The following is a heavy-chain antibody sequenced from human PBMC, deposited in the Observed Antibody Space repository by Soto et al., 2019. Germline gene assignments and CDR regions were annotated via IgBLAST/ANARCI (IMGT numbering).Heavy chain of an antibody. D-gene: IGHD5-12*01. CDR2: MNPNSGDT. CDR1: GYTFTTYD. CDR3: VRGVEWLRNY. J-gene: IGHJ4*02. Sequence: QVQLVQSGAEVKKPGASVKVSCKATGYTFTTYDINWVRQATGQGLEWMGWMNPNSGDTGYAQKFQGRVTMTRDTSISTANMELSPLTAEDTAFYYCVRGVEWLRNYWGQGSLVTVSS. V-gene: IGHV1-8*01.